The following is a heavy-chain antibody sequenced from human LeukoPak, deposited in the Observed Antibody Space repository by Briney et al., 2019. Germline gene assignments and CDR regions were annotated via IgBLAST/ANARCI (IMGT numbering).Heavy chain of an antibody. CDR2: IYYSGST. V-gene: IGHV4-59*01. D-gene: IGHD3-22*01. CDR3: ARGTYYYDSSGYSFDY. J-gene: IGHJ4*02. CDR1: GGSFSGYY. Sequence: SETLSITCAVYGGSFSGYYWSWIRQPPGKGLEWIGYIYYSGSTNYNPSLKSRVTISVDTSKNQFSLKLSSVTAADTAVYYCARGTYYYDSSGYSFDYWGQGTLVTVSS.